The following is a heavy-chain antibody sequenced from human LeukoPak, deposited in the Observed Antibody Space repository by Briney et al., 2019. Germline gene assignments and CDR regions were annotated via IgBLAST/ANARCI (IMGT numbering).Heavy chain of an antibody. J-gene: IGHJ4*02. Sequence: GGSLRLPCAASGFTFSSYGMHWVRQAPGKGLEWVAVISYDGSNKYCADSVKGRFTISRDNSKNTLYLQMNSLRAEDTAVYYCAKIQYYDSSGFDYWGQGTLVTVSS. CDR3: AKIQYYDSSGFDY. CDR1: GFTFSSYG. V-gene: IGHV3-30*18. CDR2: ISYDGSNK. D-gene: IGHD3-22*01.